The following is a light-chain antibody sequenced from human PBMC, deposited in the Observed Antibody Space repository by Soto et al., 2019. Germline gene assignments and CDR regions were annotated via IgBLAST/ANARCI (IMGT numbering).Light chain of an antibody. J-gene: IGKJ1*01. CDR1: ESVSYGY. V-gene: IGKV3-20*01. CDR3: HQYVDSPWT. CDR2: RAS. Sequence: EIVLTQSPGTLSLSPGERATLSCRASESVSYGYLAWYQQKHGQAPRLLIFRASSRAPGIPDRVSGSGSGTDFTLTISRLEPEDFAVYYCHQYVDSPWTFGQGTTVEVK.